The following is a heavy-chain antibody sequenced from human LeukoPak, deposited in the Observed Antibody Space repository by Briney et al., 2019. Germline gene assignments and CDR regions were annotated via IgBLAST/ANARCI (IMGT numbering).Heavy chain of an antibody. J-gene: IGHJ6*03. CDR2: IYYSGST. Sequence: SETLSLTCTVSGGSISSYYWSWIRQPPGKGLEWIGYIYYSGSTNYNPSLKSRVTISVDTSKNQFSLKLSSVTAADTAVYYCARYHYGSGIGANYYYYYMDVWGQGTLVTVSS. D-gene: IGHD3-10*01. V-gene: IGHV4-59*01. CDR3: ARYHYGSGIGANYYYYYMDV. CDR1: GGSISSYY.